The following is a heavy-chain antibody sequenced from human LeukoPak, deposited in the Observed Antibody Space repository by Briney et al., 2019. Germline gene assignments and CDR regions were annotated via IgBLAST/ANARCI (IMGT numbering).Heavy chain of an antibody. J-gene: IGHJ4*02. V-gene: IGHV4-28*01. CDR2: ISNSGST. CDR3: AGYHAYGVTTPPLGY. CDR1: GYSISSGHW. D-gene: IGHD4-17*01. Sequence: SETLSLTCAVSGYSISSGHWWGWIRQPPGKRLEWIAYISNSGSTNYNPSLKSRVTMSVDTSKNQFSLKLSSVTAADTAVYYCAGYHAYGVTTPPLGYWGQGTLVTVSS.